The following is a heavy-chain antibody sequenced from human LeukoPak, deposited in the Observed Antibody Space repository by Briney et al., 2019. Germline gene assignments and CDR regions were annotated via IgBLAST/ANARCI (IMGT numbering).Heavy chain of an antibody. Sequence: ASVKVSCKSSGYTFTSYGVTWVRQAPGQGLEWMGWIIPYNGKTNYAQKLQGRVTMTTDTSTSTAYMELRSLRSDDTAVYYCAREAHGSTSLYYYYMDVWGKGTTVTVSS. CDR1: GYTFTSYG. D-gene: IGHD6-6*01. CDR3: AREAHGSTSLYYYYMDV. CDR2: IIPYNGKT. J-gene: IGHJ6*03. V-gene: IGHV1-18*01.